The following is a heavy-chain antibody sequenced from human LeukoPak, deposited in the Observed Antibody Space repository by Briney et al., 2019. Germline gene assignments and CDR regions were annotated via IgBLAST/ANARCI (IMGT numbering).Heavy chain of an antibody. D-gene: IGHD2-8*01. CDR2: ISTYSGNT. J-gene: IGHJ3*02. CDR3: ARDPVLMVYAADAFDI. V-gene: IGHV1-18*01. Sequence: GASVKVSCKPSGYTFTSYALSWVRQAPGQGLEWMGWISTYSGNTNYAQKLQGRITMTIETSTSTAYMELRSLRSDDTAVYYCARDPVLMVYAADAFDIWGQGTMVTVSS. CDR1: GYTFTSYA.